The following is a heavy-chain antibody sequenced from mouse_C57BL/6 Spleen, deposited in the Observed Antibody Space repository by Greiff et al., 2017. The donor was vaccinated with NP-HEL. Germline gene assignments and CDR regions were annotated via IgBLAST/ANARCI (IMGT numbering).Heavy chain of an antibody. CDR2: ISYDGSN. CDR3: ARDGGLAYFDY. Sequence: EVKLMESGPGLVKPSQSLSLTCSVTGYSITSGYYWNWIRQFPGNKLEWMGYISYDGSNNYNPSLKNRISITRDTSKNQFFLKLNSVTTEDTATYYCARDGGLAYFDYWGQGTTLTVSS. CDR1: GYSITSGYY. V-gene: IGHV3-6*01. J-gene: IGHJ2*01. D-gene: IGHD2-4*01.